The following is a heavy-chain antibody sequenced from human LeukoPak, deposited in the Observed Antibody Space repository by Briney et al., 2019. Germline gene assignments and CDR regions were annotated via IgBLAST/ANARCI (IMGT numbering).Heavy chain of an antibody. J-gene: IGHJ6*02. Sequence: ASVKVSCKASGYTFTGYYMHWVRQAPGQGLEWMGWINPNSGGTNYAQKFQGRVTMTRDTSISTAYLQWSSLKASDTAMYYCARQGMRPTPKGVMDVWGQGTTVTVSS. V-gene: IGHV1-2*02. D-gene: IGHD2-8*01. CDR2: INPNSGGT. CDR3: ARQGMRPTPKGVMDV. CDR1: GYTFTGYY.